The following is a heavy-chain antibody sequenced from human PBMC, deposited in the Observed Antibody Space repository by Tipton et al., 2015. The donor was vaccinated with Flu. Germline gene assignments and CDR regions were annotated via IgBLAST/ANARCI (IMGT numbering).Heavy chain of an antibody. J-gene: IGHJ4*02. V-gene: IGHV4-39*01. CDR1: RGSISSTTYN. CDR3: ARLSYYDVDLKNFYFDY. CDR2: IYPSGST. Sequence: TLSLTCTDSRGSISSTTYNWGWIRQPPGKGLELIGSIYPSGSTYYNPSLKSRVTISVDTSKSQFSLMLRSVTAADTAVYYCARLSYYDVDLKNFYFDYWGQGALVTVSS. D-gene: IGHD3-10*02.